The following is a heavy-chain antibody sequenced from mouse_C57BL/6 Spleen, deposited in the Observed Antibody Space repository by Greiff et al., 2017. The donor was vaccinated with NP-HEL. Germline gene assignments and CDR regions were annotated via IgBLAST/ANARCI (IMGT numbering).Heavy chain of an antibody. D-gene: IGHD1-1*01. Sequence: EVKLLESGGGLVKPGGSLKLSCAASGFTFSDYGMHWVRQAPEKGLEWVAYISSGSSTIYYADTVKGRFTISRDNAKNTQFLQMTSLRSEDTAMYYCAGNYCGSSYARGYWGQGTSVTVSS. CDR2: ISSGSSTI. J-gene: IGHJ4*01. CDR3: AGNYCGSSYARGY. V-gene: IGHV5-17*01. CDR1: GFTFSDYG.